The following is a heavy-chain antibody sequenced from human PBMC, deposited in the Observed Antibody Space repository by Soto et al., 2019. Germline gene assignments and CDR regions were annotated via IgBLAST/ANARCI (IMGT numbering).Heavy chain of an antibody. CDR1: GFTFSSYG. Sequence: QVQLVESGGGVVQPGRSLRLSCAASGFTFSSYGMHWVRQAPGKGLEWVAVIWYDGSNKYYADSVKGRFTISRDNSKNTLYLQMNSLRAEDTAVYYCARFDVDTAMARPFAVDYWGQGTLVTVSS. D-gene: IGHD5-18*01. V-gene: IGHV3-33*01. CDR2: IWYDGSNK. J-gene: IGHJ4*02. CDR3: ARFDVDTAMARPFAVDY.